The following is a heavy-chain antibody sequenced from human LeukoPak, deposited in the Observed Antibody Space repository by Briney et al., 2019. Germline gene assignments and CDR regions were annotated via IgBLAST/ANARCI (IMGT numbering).Heavy chain of an antibody. CDR1: GFTFTSYG. J-gene: IGHJ4*02. CDR3: ARLPIY. Sequence: GGPLRLSCAASGFTFTSYGMHWVRQAPGKGLEWVAMIWYDGSHKKYADSVEGRFSISRDTSKNTLYLQMNSLRAEDTAVYYCARLPIYWGQGTLVTVS. V-gene: IGHV3-33*08. CDR2: IWYDGSHK.